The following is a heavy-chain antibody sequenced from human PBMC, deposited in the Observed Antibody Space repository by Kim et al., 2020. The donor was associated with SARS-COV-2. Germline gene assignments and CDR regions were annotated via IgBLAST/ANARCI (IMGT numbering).Heavy chain of an antibody. Sequence: GGSLRLSCAASGFTFSSYAMHWVRQAPGKGLEYVSAISSNGGSTYYANSVKGRFTISRDNSKNTLYLQMGSLRAEDMAVYYCARAYCGGDCFPCVRSYYYGMDDWGQGTTVTVSS. CDR2: ISSNGGST. V-gene: IGHV3-64*01. D-gene: IGHD2-21*02. CDR1: GFTFSSYA. CDR3: ARAYCGGDCFPCVRSYYYGMDD. J-gene: IGHJ6*02.